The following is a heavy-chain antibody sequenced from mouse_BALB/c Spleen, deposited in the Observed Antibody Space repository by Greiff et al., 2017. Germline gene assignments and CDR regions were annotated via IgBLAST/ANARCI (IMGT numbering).Heavy chain of an antibody. J-gene: IGHJ2*01. CDR1: GYTFTSYY. CDR2: INPSNGGT. D-gene: IGHD2-3*01. CDR3: TRSSLIHDGFDY. V-gene: IGHV1S81*02. Sequence: QVQLQQSGAELVKPGASVMLSCKASGYTFTSYYMYWVKQRPGQGLEWIGEINPSNGGTNFNEKFKSKATLTVDKSSSPAYMQLSSLTSEDSAVYYCTRSSLIHDGFDYWGQGTTRTVSS.